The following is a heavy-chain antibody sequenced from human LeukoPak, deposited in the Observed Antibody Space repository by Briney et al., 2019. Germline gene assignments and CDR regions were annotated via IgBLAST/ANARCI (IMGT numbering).Heavy chain of an antibody. D-gene: IGHD5-12*01. CDR1: GYTSTGYY. J-gene: IGHJ5*02. Sequence: ASVKVSCKASGYTSTGYYMHWVRQAPGQGLEWMGWINPNSGGTNYAQKFQGRVTMTRDKSISTAYMELSRLRSDDTAVYYCARHSGYDSGWFDPWGQGTLVTVSS. CDR2: INPNSGGT. CDR3: ARHSGYDSGWFDP. V-gene: IGHV1-2*02.